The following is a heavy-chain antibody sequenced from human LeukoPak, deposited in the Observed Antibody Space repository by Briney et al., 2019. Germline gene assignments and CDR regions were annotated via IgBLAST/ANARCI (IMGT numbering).Heavy chain of an antibody. Sequence: ASVKVSCKASGYTFISYVMHWVRQAPGQRLEWMGWINAGNGNTEYSQKFQGRVTITRDTSATTAYMELSSLGSEDTAVYYCARDRRYSGSYPLDWGQGTLVTVSS. CDR1: GYTFISYV. CDR2: INAGNGNT. CDR3: ARDRRYSGSYPLD. D-gene: IGHD1-26*01. V-gene: IGHV1-3*01. J-gene: IGHJ4*02.